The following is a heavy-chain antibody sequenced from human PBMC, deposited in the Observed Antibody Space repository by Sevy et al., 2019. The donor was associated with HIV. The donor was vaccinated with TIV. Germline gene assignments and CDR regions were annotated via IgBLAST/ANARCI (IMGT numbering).Heavy chain of an antibody. CDR2: ISGIGSST. CDR3: AKALNPALESMIEVIFRSLKGFDV. Sequence: GGSLRLSCAASGFTFNTHAMNWVRQAPGKGLEWVSVISGIGSSTYYADSVKSRFTISRDKSKNILYRQMNSRKADDTAVYYCAKALNPALESMIEVIFRSLKGFDVWGQGTMVTVSS. J-gene: IGHJ3*01. CDR1: GFTFNTHA. V-gene: IGHV3-23*01. D-gene: IGHD3-22*01.